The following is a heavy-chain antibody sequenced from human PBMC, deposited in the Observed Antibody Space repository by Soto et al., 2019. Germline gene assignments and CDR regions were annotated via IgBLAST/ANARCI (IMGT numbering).Heavy chain of an antibody. D-gene: IGHD1-1*01. Sequence: GGSLRLSCAASGFTFSDYSMNWVRQAPGKGLEWVSYISAGSSTIYYADSVKGRFTISRDNAKNSLYLQMNSLRAEDTVVYYCASDTSDHYYMDVWGQGTTVTVSS. CDR1: GFTFSDYS. CDR3: ASDTSDHYYMDV. V-gene: IGHV3-48*01. CDR2: ISAGSSTI. J-gene: IGHJ6*02.